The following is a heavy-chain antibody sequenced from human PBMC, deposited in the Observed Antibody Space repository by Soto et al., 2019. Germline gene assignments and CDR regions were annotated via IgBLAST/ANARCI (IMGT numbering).Heavy chain of an antibody. J-gene: IGHJ3*01. V-gene: IGHV5-10-1*01. D-gene: IGHD2-15*01. Sequence: GESLQIPCKASGYKFTTFCLNWVRQTPGKGLEWLGRIDPTDSFTNYSPPFEGHVTISVDSSISTAYLQWNSLPASDTAIYYCARPASGGSRDAFDVWGQGTTVTVSS. CDR3: ARPASGGSRDAFDV. CDR1: GYKFTTFC. CDR2: IDPTDSFT.